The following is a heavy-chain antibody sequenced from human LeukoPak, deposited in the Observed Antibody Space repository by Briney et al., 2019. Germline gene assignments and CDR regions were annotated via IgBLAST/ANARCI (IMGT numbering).Heavy chain of an antibody. J-gene: IGHJ5*02. D-gene: IGHD4-17*01. CDR2: TSGNGGST. V-gene: IGHV3-23*01. CDR3: AKDLRTVTTSSS. CDR1: GFTFSNYA. Sequence: GGSLRLSCAASGFTFSNYAMSWVRQAPVKGLEWISSTSGNGGSTYYADSVKGRFTISRDNSKDTLYLQMNSLRAEDTAVYYCAKDLRTVTTSSSWGQGTLVTVSS.